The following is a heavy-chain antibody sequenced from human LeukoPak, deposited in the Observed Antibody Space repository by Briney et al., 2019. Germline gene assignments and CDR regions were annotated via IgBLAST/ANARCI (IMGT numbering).Heavy chain of an antibody. CDR1: GYTFTSYY. CDR3: ARDRSIHEIDY. D-gene: IGHD4-11*01. CDR2: INPSGGST. V-gene: IGHV1-46*01. Sequence: ASVKVFCKASGYTFTSYYMHWVRQAPGQGLEWMGIINPSGGSTSYAQKFQGRVIMTRDMSTSTVYMELSSLRSEDTAVYYCARDRSIHEIDYWGQGTLVTVSS. J-gene: IGHJ4*02.